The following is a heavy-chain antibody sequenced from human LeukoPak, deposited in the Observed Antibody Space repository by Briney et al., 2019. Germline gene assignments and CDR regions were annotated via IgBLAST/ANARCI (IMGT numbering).Heavy chain of an antibody. Sequence: ASVKVSCKASGYTFTGYYMHWVRQAPGQGLEWMGWINPNSGGTNYAQKFQGGVTMTRDTSISTAYMELSRLRSDDTAVYYCAADCSGGSCYGYFDYWGQGTLVTVSS. CDR1: GYTFTGYY. CDR2: INPNSGGT. V-gene: IGHV1-2*02. D-gene: IGHD2-15*01. CDR3: AADCSGGSCYGYFDY. J-gene: IGHJ4*02.